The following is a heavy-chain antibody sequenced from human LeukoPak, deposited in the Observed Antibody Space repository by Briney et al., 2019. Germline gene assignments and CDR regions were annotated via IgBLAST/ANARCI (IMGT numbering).Heavy chain of an antibody. Sequence: SETLSLTCTVSGGSISSSSDYWSWIRQPPGKGLEWIGYIYYSGSTNYNPSLKSRVTISVDTSKNQFSLKLSSVTAADTAVYYCAREVVPAATFDYWGQGTLVTVSS. V-gene: IGHV4-61*01. CDR3: AREVVPAATFDY. D-gene: IGHD2-2*01. CDR1: GGSISSSSDY. J-gene: IGHJ4*02. CDR2: IYYSGST.